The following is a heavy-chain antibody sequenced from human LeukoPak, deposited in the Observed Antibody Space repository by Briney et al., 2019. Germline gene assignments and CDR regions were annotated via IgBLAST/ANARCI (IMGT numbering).Heavy chain of an antibody. Sequence: GSLRLSCAASGFTFSSYDMHWVRQATGKGLEWVSAIGTAGDTYYLGSVKGRFTISRENAKNSLYLQMNSLRAEDTAVYYCARAQNYYDSSGVYYFDYWGQGTLVTVSS. D-gene: IGHD3-22*01. J-gene: IGHJ4*02. CDR2: IGTAGDT. CDR1: GFTFSSYD. CDR3: ARAQNYYDSSGVYYFDY. V-gene: IGHV3-13*01.